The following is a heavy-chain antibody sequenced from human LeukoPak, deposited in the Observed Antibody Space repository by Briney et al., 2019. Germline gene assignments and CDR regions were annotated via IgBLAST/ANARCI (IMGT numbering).Heavy chain of an antibody. CDR1: RFTLSNYW. CDR3: ARDRHINSWSNDRFDY. CDR2: INQDASEI. J-gene: IGHJ4*02. V-gene: IGHV3-7*01. D-gene: IGHD6-13*01. Sequence: PGGSLRLSCAASRFTLSNYWRTWVRPAPGKGLEWVGNINQDASEINYVESVKGRFTISSVNAENSLYLQMNSLRAEDTAIYYCARDRHINSWSNDRFDYWGKGALVTVSS.